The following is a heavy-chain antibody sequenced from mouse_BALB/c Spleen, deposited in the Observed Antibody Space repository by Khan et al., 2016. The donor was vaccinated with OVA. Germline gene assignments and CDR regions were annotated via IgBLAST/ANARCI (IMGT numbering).Heavy chain of an antibody. CDR3: ARHGDGKGDAMDY. CDR1: GFTFSDYY. Sequence: EVELVESGGGLVQPGGSLKLSCATSGFTFSDYYMYWFRQTPEKRLEWVAYISNGGGNTYYPDTVKGRFTISRDNAKNTLYLQMRRLRSEDTALYYCARHGDGKGDAMDYWGQGTSVTVSS. D-gene: IGHD2-1*01. V-gene: IGHV5-12*02. J-gene: IGHJ4*01. CDR2: ISNGGGNT.